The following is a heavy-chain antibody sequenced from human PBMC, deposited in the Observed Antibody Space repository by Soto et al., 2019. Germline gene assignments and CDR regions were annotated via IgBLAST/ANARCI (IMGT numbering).Heavy chain of an antibody. CDR1: GLTFSSYW. CDR3: ARDNGHWTYYTTS. J-gene: IGHJ5*02. V-gene: IGHV3-74*01. D-gene: IGHD3-3*01. Sequence: EEQLVESGGGLVQPGGSLRLSCAAYGLTFSSYWMHWVRQAPGKGLVWVSRIKRDGTSTSYADSVEGRFTFSRDNAKNTFYLQMNSLSGSDPAVYYGARDNGHWTYYTTSWGQGTLVNVSS. CDR2: IKRDGTST.